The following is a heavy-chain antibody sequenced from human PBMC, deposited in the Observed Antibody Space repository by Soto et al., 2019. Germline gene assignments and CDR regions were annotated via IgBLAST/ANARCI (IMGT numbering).Heavy chain of an antibody. J-gene: IGHJ3*02. CDR3: ARGRVTYDYIWGSYGPGMGAFDI. CDR2: INHSGST. CDR1: GGSFSGYY. Sequence: SETLSLTCAVYGGSFSGYYWSWIRQPPGKGLEWIGEINHSGSTNYNPSLKSRVTISVDTSKNQFSLKLSSVTAADTAVYYCARGRVTYDYIWGSYGPGMGAFDIWGQGTMVTVSS. D-gene: IGHD3-16*01. V-gene: IGHV4-34*01.